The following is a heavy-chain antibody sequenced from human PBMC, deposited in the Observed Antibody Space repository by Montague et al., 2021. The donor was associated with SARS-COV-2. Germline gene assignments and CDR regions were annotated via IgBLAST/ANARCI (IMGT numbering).Heavy chain of an antibody. CDR1: GGSFTNYY. D-gene: IGHD3-10*01. Sequence: SETLSLTCAVRGGSFTNYYWNWIRQSPGKELETLGEINHSGSTNYNPSLKSRVTISVDVSKSQVSLNLTSVTAADTAIYYCARARGRTGWFDSWGQGIQVTVSS. V-gene: IGHV4-34*01. CDR2: INHSGST. CDR3: ARARGRTGWFDS. J-gene: IGHJ5*01.